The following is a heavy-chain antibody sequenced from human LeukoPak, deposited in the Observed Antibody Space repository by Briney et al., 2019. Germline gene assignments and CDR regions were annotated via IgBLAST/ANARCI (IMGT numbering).Heavy chain of an antibody. Sequence: SETLSLTCTVSGGSISSYYWSWIRQPPGKGLEWIGYIYYSGSTNYNPSLKSRLTISVDTSKNQFSLKLSSVTAADTAVYYCARLHWSGIDAFDIWGQGTMVTVSS. CDR1: GGSISSYY. V-gene: IGHV4-59*01. CDR2: IYYSGST. CDR3: ARLHWSGIDAFDI. J-gene: IGHJ3*02. D-gene: IGHD3-3*01.